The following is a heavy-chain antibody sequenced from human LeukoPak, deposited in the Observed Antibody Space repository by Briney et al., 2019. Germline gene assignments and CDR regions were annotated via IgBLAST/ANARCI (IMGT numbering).Heavy chain of an antibody. J-gene: IGHJ6*04. CDR2: IYYSGST. Sequence: SEAPSLTCTVSGGSVSSGSYYWSWIRQPPGKGLEWIGYIYYSGSTNYNPSLKSRVTISVDTSKNQFSLKLSSVTAADTAVYYCARDRRIAVAGTRYYYYGMDVWGKGTTVTVSS. CDR3: ARDRRIAVAGTRYYYYGMDV. V-gene: IGHV4-61*01. CDR1: GGSVSSGSYY. D-gene: IGHD6-19*01.